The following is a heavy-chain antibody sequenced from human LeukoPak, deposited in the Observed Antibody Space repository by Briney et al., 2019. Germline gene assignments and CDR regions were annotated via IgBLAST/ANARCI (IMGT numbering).Heavy chain of an antibody. CDR2: ISYTGTT. J-gene: IGHJ4*02. CDR1: SASITSSPYF. V-gene: IGHV4-39*02. CDR3: AANSADYNTLGSSYKV. D-gene: IGHD3-10*01. Sequence: SDTLSLTSTVSSASITSSPYFWAWIRKSPGKELECIGTISYTGTTYYNPSLMSRVSISVDTSKNHFSLKLSSVTAADTAVYYCAANSADYNTLGSSYKVWGQGTLVTVSS.